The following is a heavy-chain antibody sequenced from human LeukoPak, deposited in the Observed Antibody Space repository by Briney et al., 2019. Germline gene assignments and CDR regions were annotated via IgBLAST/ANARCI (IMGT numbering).Heavy chain of an antibody. V-gene: IGHV3-30-3*01. CDR2: ISYDGITK. Sequence: GGSLRLSCGGSGFIFSDYALHWVRQAPGKGLEWAAVISYDGITKYYADSVKGRFTISRDNSKNTLYLQVNSLRVEDTAVYYCAKTDGYTSGWSGIDYWGQGTLVTVSS. CDR1: GFIFSDYA. CDR3: AKTDGYTSGWSGIDY. D-gene: IGHD6-19*01. J-gene: IGHJ4*02.